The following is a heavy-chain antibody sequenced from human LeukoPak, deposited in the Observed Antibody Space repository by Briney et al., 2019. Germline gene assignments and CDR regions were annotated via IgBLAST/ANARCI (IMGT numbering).Heavy chain of an antibody. CDR3: ARVGGPDAFDI. CDR1: AYTFDSYY. J-gene: IGHJ3*02. D-gene: IGHD1-26*01. CDR2: INPSGGST. V-gene: IGHV1-46*02. Sequence: ASVKVSCKASAYTFDSYYMNWVRQAPGQGLEWMGVINPSGGSTSYAQKFQGRVTMTRDTSTSTVYMELSSLRSEDTAVYYCARVGGPDAFDIWGQGTMVTVSS.